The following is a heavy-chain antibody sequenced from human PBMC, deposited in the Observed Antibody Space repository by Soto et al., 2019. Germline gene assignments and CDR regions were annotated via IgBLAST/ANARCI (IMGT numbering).Heavy chain of an antibody. D-gene: IGHD2-21*01. CDR3: ARLVVVAPVANV. CDR2: IFYTGTT. Sequence: PSETLSLTCSVSGGSVSYNSYYWGWIRQPPGKGLEWVGGIFYTGTTYYNPSLKDRLSISVDTSKNSFSLNLTSVTAADTAVYFCARLVVVAPVANVWGHGALVTVSS. CDR1: GGSVSYNSYY. J-gene: IGHJ4*01. V-gene: IGHV4-39*01.